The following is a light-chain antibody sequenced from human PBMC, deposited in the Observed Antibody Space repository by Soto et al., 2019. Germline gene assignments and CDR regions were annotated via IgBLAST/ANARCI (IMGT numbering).Light chain of an antibody. V-gene: IGKV3-15*01. CDR3: QQYAGWPLT. J-gene: IGKJ4*01. CDR1: QSIGTN. Sequence: EVVMTQSPATVSVSPGVRTSLSCRASQSIGTNLGWYQQKPGQAPRLLISKTSTRATGVPARFSGSGSGTEFTLTISSLQSEDIAVYYCQQYAGWPLTFGGGTKVDIK. CDR2: KTS.